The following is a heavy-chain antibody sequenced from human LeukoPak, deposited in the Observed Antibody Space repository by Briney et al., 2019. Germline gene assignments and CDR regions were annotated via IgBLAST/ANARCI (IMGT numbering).Heavy chain of an antibody. V-gene: IGHV3-21*01. D-gene: IGHD3-3*01. CDR3: AREAYDFWSGYGQDPFDY. CDR2: ISSSSSYI. J-gene: IGHJ4*02. Sequence: AGGSLRLSCAASGFSFSRYSMNWVRQAPGKGLEWVSSISSSSSYIYYADSVKGRFTISRDNAKNSLYLQMNSLRAEDTAVYYCAREAYDFWSGYGQDPFDYWGQGTLVTVSS. CDR1: GFSFSRYS.